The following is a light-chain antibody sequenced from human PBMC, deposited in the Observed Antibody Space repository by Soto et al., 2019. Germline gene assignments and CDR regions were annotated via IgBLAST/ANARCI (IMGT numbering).Light chain of an antibody. CDR2: DAY. J-gene: IGKJ5*01. CDR1: QSFRGL. Sequence: EVVLTQSPVTLSLSPGERATLSCRASQSFRGLLAWYQQKPGQAPRLLIYDAYNRATGIPPRFSGSGSGTDFTLTISSLEPEDSAVYYCQQRSNWPSITFGQGTRLEI. V-gene: IGKV3-11*01. CDR3: QQRSNWPSIT.